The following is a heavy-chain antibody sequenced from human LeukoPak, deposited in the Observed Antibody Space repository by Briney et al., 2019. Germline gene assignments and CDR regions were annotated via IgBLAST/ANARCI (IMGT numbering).Heavy chain of an antibody. V-gene: IGHV3-23*01. CDR1: GFTFSSYA. CDR3: AKDRGPVVVITLDY. D-gene: IGHD3-22*01. Sequence: PGGSLRLSCAASGFTFSSYAMSWVRQAPGKGLEWVSAISGSGGSTYYADSVKGRFTISRDNSKNMLYLQMNSLRAEDTAVYYCAKDRGPVVVITLDYWGQGTLVTVSS. J-gene: IGHJ4*02. CDR2: ISGSGGST.